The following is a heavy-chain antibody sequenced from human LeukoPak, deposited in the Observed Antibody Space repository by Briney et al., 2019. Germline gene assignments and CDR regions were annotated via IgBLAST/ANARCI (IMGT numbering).Heavy chain of an antibody. CDR3: AHGRAGTFNLDY. D-gene: IGHD6-19*01. CDR2: IFWDDDK. CDR1: GFLLSTSGVG. V-gene: IGHV2-5*02. J-gene: IGHJ4*02. Sequence: ESGPTLVKPTQTLTLTCTFSGFLLSTSGVGVGWIRQPPGKALEWLAFIFWDDDKRYSPSLNSRLTITKDTSKNQVVLTMTNVDPVDTATYYCAHGRAGTFNLDYWGQGTLVTVSS.